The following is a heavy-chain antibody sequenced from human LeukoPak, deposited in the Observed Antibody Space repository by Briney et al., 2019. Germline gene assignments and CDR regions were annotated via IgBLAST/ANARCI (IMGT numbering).Heavy chain of an antibody. V-gene: IGHV4-61*02. CDR1: GGSISSGSYY. CDR3: ARVKYCSSTSCYGGGYYFDY. J-gene: IGHJ4*02. Sequence: SETLSLTCTVSGGSISSGSYYWSWIRQPAGKGLEWIGRIYTSGSTNYNPSLKSRVTIPVDTSKNQFSLKLSSVTAADTAVYYCARVKYCSSTSCYGGGYYFDYWGQGTLVTVSS. CDR2: IYTSGST. D-gene: IGHD2-2*01.